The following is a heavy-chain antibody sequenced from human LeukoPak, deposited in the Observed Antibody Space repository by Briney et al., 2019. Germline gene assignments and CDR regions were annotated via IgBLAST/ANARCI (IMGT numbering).Heavy chain of an antibody. Sequence: SETLSLTGTVSGGSISSNYYWSWIRQPPGKGLEWIGNIYYSGNTYYKPSLKSRVTMSVDTSKNQFSLKLSSVTAADTAVYYCARDLITFGGANPSLPPLYYMDVWGKGTTVTVSS. V-gene: IGHV4-39*07. J-gene: IGHJ6*03. CDR1: GGSISSNYY. CDR2: IYYSGNT. D-gene: IGHD3-16*01. CDR3: ARDLITFGGANPSLPPLYYMDV.